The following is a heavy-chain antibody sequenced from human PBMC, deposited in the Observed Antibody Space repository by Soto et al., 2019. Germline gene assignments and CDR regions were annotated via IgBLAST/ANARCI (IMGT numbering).Heavy chain of an antibody. D-gene: IGHD3-10*01. Sequence: QVQLVQSGAEEKKPGASVKVSCKASGHTFSDYAIHWVRQAPGQRPEWMGWINAGNGNTKYSQKFQGRVTITRDTSASTAYMELSSLGSEDTAVYYCARGTPVWFDPWGQGTLVTVSS. CDR3: ARGTPVWFDP. V-gene: IGHV1-3*05. CDR2: INAGNGNT. CDR1: GHTFSDYA. J-gene: IGHJ5*02.